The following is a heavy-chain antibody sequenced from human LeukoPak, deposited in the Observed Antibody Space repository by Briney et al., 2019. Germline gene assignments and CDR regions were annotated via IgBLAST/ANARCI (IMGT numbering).Heavy chain of an antibody. D-gene: IGHD6-6*01. CDR3: ARGAASLFGY. Sequence: PGGSLRLSCAASGFTFSDYYMSWLRQAPGKGLEGVANIKQDGSQEYYVHSVKGRFTISRDNTKNSLYLQMNSLRAEDTAVYYCARGAASLFGYWGQGTLVTVSS. J-gene: IGHJ4*02. CDR2: IKQDGSQE. CDR1: GFTFSDYY. V-gene: IGHV3-7*01.